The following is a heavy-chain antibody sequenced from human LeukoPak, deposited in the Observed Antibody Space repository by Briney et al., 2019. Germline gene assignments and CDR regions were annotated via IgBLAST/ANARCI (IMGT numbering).Heavy chain of an antibody. Sequence: SETLSLTCTVSGGSIGTYYWSWVRQSPGTGLEWIGYIYVTGTRYNPYLQSRATISVDRSRNQFFLKMTSVTAADTAVYYCARHIGGGIEDMDVWGRGTKVTVSS. CDR1: GGSIGTYY. V-gene: IGHV4-59*08. CDR2: IYVTGT. CDR3: ARHIGGGIEDMDV. D-gene: IGHD3-16*02. J-gene: IGHJ6*03.